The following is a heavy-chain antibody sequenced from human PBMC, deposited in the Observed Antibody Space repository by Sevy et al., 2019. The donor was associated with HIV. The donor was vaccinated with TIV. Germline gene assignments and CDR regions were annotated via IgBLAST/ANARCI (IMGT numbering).Heavy chain of an antibody. CDR1: GGSFSGYY. CDR2: INHSGST. J-gene: IGHJ4*02. Sequence: SETLSLTCAVYGGSFSGYYWSWIRQPPGKGLEWIGEINHSGSTNYNPSLKSRVTISVDTSKNQFSLKLSSVTAADTAVCYCARGPGDRSGSYPPHFDYWGQGTLVIVSS. V-gene: IGHV4-34*01. D-gene: IGHD3-10*01. CDR3: ARGPGDRSGSYPPHFDY.